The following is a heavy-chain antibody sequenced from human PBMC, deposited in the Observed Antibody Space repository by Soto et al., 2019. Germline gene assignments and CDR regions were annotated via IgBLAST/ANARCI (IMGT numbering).Heavy chain of an antibody. V-gene: IGHV3-30-3*01. D-gene: IGHD3-3*01. Sequence: QVQLVESGGGVVQPGWSLRLSCAASGFTFSSYAMHWVRQAPGKGLEWVAVISSDGGSKTYADSVKGRFTISRDHSKNTLSLQMNSLKGEETAGYYCARRSPSSGTSVNDAFDFWGQGRMLTVSS. J-gene: IGHJ3*01. CDR3: ARRSPSSGTSVNDAFDF. CDR1: GFTFSSYA. CDR2: ISSDGGSK.